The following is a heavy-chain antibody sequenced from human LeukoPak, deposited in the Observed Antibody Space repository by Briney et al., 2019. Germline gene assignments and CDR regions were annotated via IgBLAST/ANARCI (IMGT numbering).Heavy chain of an antibody. CDR1: GGTFSSYA. V-gene: IGHV1-69*13. CDR3: ARGLGYCSSTSCYGYYGMDV. CDR2: IIPIFGTA. D-gene: IGHD2-2*01. Sequence: ASVKVSCKASGGTFSSYAISWVRQAPGQGLEWMGGIIPIFGTANYAQKFQGRVTITADESTSTAYMELSSLRSEDTAVYYCARGLGYCSSTSCYGYYGMDVWGQGTTVTVS. J-gene: IGHJ6*02.